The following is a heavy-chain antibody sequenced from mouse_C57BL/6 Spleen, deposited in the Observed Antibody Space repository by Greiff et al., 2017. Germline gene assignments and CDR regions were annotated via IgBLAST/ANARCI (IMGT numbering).Heavy chain of an antibody. Sequence: QVQLKQSGAELVRPGTSVTVSCKASGYAFTNYLIEWVKQRPGQGLEWIGVINPGSGGTNYNEKFKGKATLTADKSSSTAYMQLSSLTSEDSAVYFCARSDYYGSSRYYAMDYWGQGTSDTVSS. D-gene: IGHD1-1*01. CDR2: INPGSGGT. CDR1: GYAFTNYL. V-gene: IGHV1-54*01. J-gene: IGHJ4*01. CDR3: ARSDYYGSSRYYAMDY.